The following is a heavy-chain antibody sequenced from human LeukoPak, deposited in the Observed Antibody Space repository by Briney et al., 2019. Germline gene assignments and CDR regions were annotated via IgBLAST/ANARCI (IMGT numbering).Heavy chain of an antibody. V-gene: IGHV3-64*01. CDR1: GFTFSSYA. CDR2: ISSNGGST. J-gene: IGHJ3*02. CDR3: ARAGASDAFDI. Sequence: GGSLRLSCAASGFTFSSYAMHWVRQAPGKGLEYVSAISSNGGSTYYANSVKGRFTISRDNSKNTLYLQMGSLRAEDTAVYYCARAGASDAFDIWGQGTMVTVSS.